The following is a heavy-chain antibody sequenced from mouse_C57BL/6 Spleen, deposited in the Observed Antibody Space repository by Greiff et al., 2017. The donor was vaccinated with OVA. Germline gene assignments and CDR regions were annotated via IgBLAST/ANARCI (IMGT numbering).Heavy chain of an antibody. V-gene: IGHV1-59*01. D-gene: IGHD2-12*01. CDR3: ARQRGSHYSPMDY. CDR2: IDPSDSYT. CDR1: GYTFTSYW. Sequence: QVQLQQPGAELVRPGTSVKLSCKASGYTFTSYWMHWVKQRPGQGLEWIGVIDPSDSYTNYNQKFKGKATLTVDTSSSTAYMQHSSLTSEDSAVYYCARQRGSHYSPMDYWGQGTSVTVSS. J-gene: IGHJ4*01.